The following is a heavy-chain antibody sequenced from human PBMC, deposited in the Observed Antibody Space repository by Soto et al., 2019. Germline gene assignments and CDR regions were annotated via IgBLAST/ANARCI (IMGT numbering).Heavy chain of an antibody. CDR3: ARVEEDY. V-gene: IGHV3-48*01. J-gene: IGHJ4*02. Sequence: EVQLVESGGGLVQPEGSLRLSCAASGFTFSNYSVNWVRQAPGKGLEWVSYISSSGTTIYYADSVKGRFTISRDNAKKSLYMQMNSLRGEDTAVYYCARVEEDYWGQGTLVTVSS. CDR1: GFTFSNYS. CDR2: ISSSGTTI.